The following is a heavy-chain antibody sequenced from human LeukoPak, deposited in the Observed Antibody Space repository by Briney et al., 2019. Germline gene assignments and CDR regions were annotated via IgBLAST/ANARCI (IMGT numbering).Heavy chain of an antibody. Sequence: GGSLRLSCAASGFTFSSFGMHWDRQAPGEGLGWVAAISYDGSNKYYADSVKGRFTISRDNSKNTMYLQMNSLRAEDTAVYYCARAGYSSSWYYFDYWGQGTLVTVSS. CDR1: GFTFSSFG. D-gene: IGHD6-13*01. J-gene: IGHJ4*02. CDR2: ISYDGSNK. V-gene: IGHV3-30*03. CDR3: ARAGYSSSWYYFDY.